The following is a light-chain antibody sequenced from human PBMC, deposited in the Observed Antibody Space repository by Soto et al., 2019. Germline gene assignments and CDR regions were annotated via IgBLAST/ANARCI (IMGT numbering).Light chain of an antibody. V-gene: IGLV1-47*01. CDR2: RNN. CDR3: AAWDDSLSGFYV. CDR1: SSDIGTNY. J-gene: IGLJ1*01. Sequence: QSVLTQPPSSPGTPGQRITISCSGNSSDIGTNYVYWYQQLPGTAPKLLIYRNNQRPSGVPDRFSGTKSGTSASLAISGLRSEDEADYHCAAWDDSLSGFYVFGTGTKVTVL.